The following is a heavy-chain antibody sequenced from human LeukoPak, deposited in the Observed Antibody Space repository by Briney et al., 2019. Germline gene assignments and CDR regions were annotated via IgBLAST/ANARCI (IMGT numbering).Heavy chain of an antibody. CDR1: GGTFSSYA. D-gene: IGHD2/OR15-2a*01. CDR3: ARVPNLNPNIAPDL. V-gene: IGHV1-69*01. CDR2: IIPIFGTA. J-gene: IGHJ4*02. Sequence: ASVKVSCKASGGTFSSYAISWVRQAPGQGLEWMGGIIPIFGTANYAQKFQGRFTITADESTSTVYLDLNSLKSEDTAIYYCARVPNLNPNIAPDLWGQGTLVTVSS.